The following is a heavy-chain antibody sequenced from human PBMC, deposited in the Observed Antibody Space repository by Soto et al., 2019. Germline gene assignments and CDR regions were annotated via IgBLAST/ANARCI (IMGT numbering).Heavy chain of an antibody. J-gene: IGHJ5*02. CDR2: IFYSGST. CDR1: GGSISSYY. CDR3: ARGSPRYSSSWYRGGNWFDP. Sequence: SETLSLTCTVSGGSISSYYWSWIRQPPGKGLEWIGYIFYSGSTNYNPSLKSRVTISVDTSKNQFSLRLSSVTAADTAVYYCARGSPRYSSSWYRGGNWFDPWGQGTLVTVSS. V-gene: IGHV4-59*12. D-gene: IGHD6-13*01.